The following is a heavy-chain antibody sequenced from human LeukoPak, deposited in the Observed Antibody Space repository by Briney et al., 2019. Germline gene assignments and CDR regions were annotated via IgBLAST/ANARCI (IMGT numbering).Heavy chain of an antibody. J-gene: IGHJ4*02. D-gene: IGHD1-26*01. Sequence: ASVKVSSKASGYTFTSYGISWVRQAPGQGLEWMGWISAYNGNTNYAQKLQGRVTMTTETSPSTAYMDLRSLRSDDTAVYYCARDGLYSGSYPSPGYWGQGTLVTVSS. CDR3: ARDGLYSGSYPSPGY. CDR1: GYTFTSYG. CDR2: ISAYNGNT. V-gene: IGHV1-18*01.